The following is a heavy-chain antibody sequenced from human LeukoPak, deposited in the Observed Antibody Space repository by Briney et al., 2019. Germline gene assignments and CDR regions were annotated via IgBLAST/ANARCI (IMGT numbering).Heavy chain of an antibody. D-gene: IGHD3-10*01. CDR3: ARIGYYYGSGSYYPPGAPDYGMDV. CDR1: GYTFTSYA. J-gene: IGHJ6*02. V-gene: IGHV1-3*01. CDR2: INAGNRNT. Sequence: ASVKVSCKASGYTFTSYAMHWVRQAPGQRLEWMGWINAGNRNTKYTQKFQGRVTITRDTSASTAYMELSSLRSEDTAVYYCARIGYYYGSGSYYPPGAPDYGMDVWGQGTTVTVSS.